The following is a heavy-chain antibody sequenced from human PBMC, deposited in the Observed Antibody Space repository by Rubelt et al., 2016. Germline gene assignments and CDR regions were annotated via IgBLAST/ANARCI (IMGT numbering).Heavy chain of an antibody. CDR3: ARSCIGGACYVPGAFDI. V-gene: IGHV4-34*01. D-gene: IGHD2-15*01. CDR2: INHSGST. CDR1: GGSFSGYY. J-gene: IGHJ3*02. Sequence: QVQLQQWGAGLLKPSETLSLTCAVYGGSFSGYYWSWIRQAPGKGLEWIGEINHSGSTNYNPSLKSRVAISVATSKNQFSLKLTSVTASCTAVDYCARSCIGGACYVPGAFDIWGRGTMVTVSS.